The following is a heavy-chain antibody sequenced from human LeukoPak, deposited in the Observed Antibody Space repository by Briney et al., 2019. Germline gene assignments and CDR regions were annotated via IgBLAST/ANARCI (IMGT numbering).Heavy chain of an antibody. J-gene: IGHJ1*01. CDR2: IYHSGST. Sequence: SETLSLTCSVSGGSISSYYWGWIRQPPGKGLEWIGSIYHSGSTYYNPSLKSRVTISLATSKNQFSLKLSSVTAADTAVYYCARAGSTGYFQHWGQGTLVTVSS. CDR3: ARAGSTGYFQH. V-gene: IGHV4-38-2*02. D-gene: IGHD6-13*01. CDR1: GGSISSYY.